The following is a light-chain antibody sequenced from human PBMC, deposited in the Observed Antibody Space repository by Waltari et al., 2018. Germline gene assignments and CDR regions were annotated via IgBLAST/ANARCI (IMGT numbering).Light chain of an antibody. CDR1: QTIRTN. J-gene: IGKJ2*01. CDR3: QQYNNWPPGDT. CDR2: GAS. V-gene: IGKV3-15*01. Sequence: ETGMTQSPASLSVSPGERATLSCRASQTIRTNLAWYQHKPGQAPRLLIHGASTRAPGIPARFSGSGSGTEFTLTISSLQSEDSAVYYCQQYNNWPPGDTFGQGTRLEVK.